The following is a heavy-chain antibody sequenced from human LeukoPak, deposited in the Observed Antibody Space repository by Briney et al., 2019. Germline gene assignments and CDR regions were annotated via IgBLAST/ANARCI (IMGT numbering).Heavy chain of an antibody. V-gene: IGHV7-4-1*02. D-gene: IGHD3-10*01. CDR1: GYDFTNYP. CDR3: ARTYFYGSGSYNIDP. CDR2: INTDTGIP. J-gene: IGHJ5*02. Sequence: GASVKVSCKASGYDFTNYPLHWVRQAPGQGLEWMGWINTDTGIPTYAQGFTGRFVCSLDTSVSTAYLQISSLKAEDTAVYYCARTYFYGSGSYNIDPWGQGTLVTVSS.